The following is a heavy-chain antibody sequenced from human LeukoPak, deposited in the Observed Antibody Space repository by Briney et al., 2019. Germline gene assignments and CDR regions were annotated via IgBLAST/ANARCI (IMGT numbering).Heavy chain of an antibody. CDR2: MNPNGGNT. Sequence: ASVKVSCKASGYTFTSYDINWVRQATGQGLEWMGWMNPNGGNTGYAQKFQGRVTMTRNTSISTAYMELSSLRSEDTAVYYCARGRRSITIFGVVTYYFDYWGQGTLVTVSS. CDR3: ARGRRSITIFGVVTYYFDY. V-gene: IGHV1-8*01. J-gene: IGHJ4*02. CDR1: GYTFTSYD. D-gene: IGHD3-3*01.